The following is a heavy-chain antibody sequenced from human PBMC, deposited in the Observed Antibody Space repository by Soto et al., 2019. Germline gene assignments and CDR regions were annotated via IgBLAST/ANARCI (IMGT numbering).Heavy chain of an antibody. J-gene: IGHJ3*02. V-gene: IGHV3-23*01. CDR3: AKDTYYYDSNGYYRDVFAI. Sequence: PGGSLRLSCAASGFTFSSYAMSWVRQAPGKGLEWVSAISGSGGSTYYADSVKGRFTISRDNSKNTLYLQMNSLRAEDTAVYYCAKDTYYYDSNGYYRDVFAIWGQGTMVPVSS. CDR2: ISGSGGST. CDR1: GFTFSSYA. D-gene: IGHD3-22*01.